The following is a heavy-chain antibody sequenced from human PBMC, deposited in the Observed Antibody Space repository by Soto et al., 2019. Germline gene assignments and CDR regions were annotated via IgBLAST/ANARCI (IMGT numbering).Heavy chain of an antibody. CDR2: ISAYNGNT. Sequence: QVQLVQSGAEVKKPGASVKVSCKASGYTFTSYGISWVRQAPGQGLEWMGWISAYNGNTNYAQKLQGRVTMTTDTSTSTDYMELRSLRSDDTAVYYCARDYSGYDSNPPFDYWGQGTLVTVSS. J-gene: IGHJ4*02. CDR1: GYTFTSYG. V-gene: IGHV1-18*01. D-gene: IGHD5-12*01. CDR3: ARDYSGYDSNPPFDY.